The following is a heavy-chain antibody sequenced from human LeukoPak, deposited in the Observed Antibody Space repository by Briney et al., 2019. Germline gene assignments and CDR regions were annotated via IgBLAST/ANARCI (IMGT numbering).Heavy chain of an antibody. J-gene: IGHJ4*02. CDR3: AKDLWFGELSPIDY. CDR2: ISGSGGST. Sequence: GGSLRLSCAASGFTFSSYAMSWVRQAPGKGLEWVSAISGSGGSTYYADSVKGRFTISRDNSKNTLYLQMNSLRAEDTAVYYCAKDLWFGELSPIDYWGQETLVTVSS. CDR1: GFTFSSYA. V-gene: IGHV3-23*01. D-gene: IGHD3-10*01.